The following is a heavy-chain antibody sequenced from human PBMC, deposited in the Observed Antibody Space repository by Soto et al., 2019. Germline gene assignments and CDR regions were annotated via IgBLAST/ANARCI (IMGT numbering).Heavy chain of an antibody. CDR3: ARAPLFSVSVVVIYYYGMDV. V-gene: IGHV1-8*01. D-gene: IGHD3-22*01. J-gene: IGHJ6*02. Sequence: ASVKVSCKASGYTFTSYDINRVRQATGQGLEWMGWMNPNSGNTGYAQKFQGRVTMTRNTSISTTYMELSSLRSEDTAVYYCARAPLFSVSVVVIYYYGMDVWGQGTTVTVSS. CDR2: MNPNSGNT. CDR1: GYTFTSYD.